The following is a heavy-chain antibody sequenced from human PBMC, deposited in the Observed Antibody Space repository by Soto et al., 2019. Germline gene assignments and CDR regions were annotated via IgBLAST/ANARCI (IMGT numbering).Heavy chain of an antibody. CDR1: GDSVSSDSAA. Sequence: SQTLSLTCVISGDSVSSDSAAWNWIRQSPSRGLEWLGRTYYRSKWYNDYAVSVKSRITINPDTSKNQFSLQLNSVTPEDTAVYYCAREGSIAARIYYYGMDVWGQGTTVTVSS. D-gene: IGHD6-6*01. CDR3: AREGSIAARIYYYGMDV. J-gene: IGHJ6*02. CDR2: TYYRSKWYN. V-gene: IGHV6-1*01.